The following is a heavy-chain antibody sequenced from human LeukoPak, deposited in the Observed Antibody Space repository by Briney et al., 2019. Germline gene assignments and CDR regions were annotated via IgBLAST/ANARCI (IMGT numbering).Heavy chain of an antibody. CDR1: GYTFTSYD. D-gene: IGHD3-3*01. J-gene: IGHJ6*02. Sequence: ASVKVSCKASGYTFTSYDINWVRQATGQGLEWMGWMNPNSGNTGYAQKFQGRVTMTRNTSISTAYMELSSLRSEDTAVYYCARGGRYYDFWSGLNYYGVDVWGQGTTVTVSS. CDR3: ARGGRYYDFWSGLNYYGVDV. V-gene: IGHV1-8*01. CDR2: MNPNSGNT.